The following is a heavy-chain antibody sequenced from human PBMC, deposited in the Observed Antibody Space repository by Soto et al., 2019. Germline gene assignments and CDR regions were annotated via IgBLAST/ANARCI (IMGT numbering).Heavy chain of an antibody. D-gene: IGHD2-21*01. J-gene: IGHJ4*02. CDR3: ERLGNTGGGDCYDN. Sequence: ASVKVSCKASGYTFTSYAISWVRQAPGQGLEWMGWISAYNGNTNYAQKIQGRVTMTTDTSTSTAYMEPRSLRSDDTAVYYCERLGNTGGGDCYDNWGQGTLVTVSS. CDR1: GYTFTSYA. V-gene: IGHV1-18*01. CDR2: ISAYNGNT.